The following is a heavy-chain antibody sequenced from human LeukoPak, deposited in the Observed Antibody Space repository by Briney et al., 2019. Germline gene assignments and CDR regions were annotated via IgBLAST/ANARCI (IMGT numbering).Heavy chain of an antibody. J-gene: IGHJ4*02. CDR2: ISYDGSNK. CDR3: ARAQLDNFDY. CDR1: RFTFSNYG. V-gene: IGHV3-30*03. Sequence: PGGSLRLSCAASRFTFSNYGMHWVRRAPGKGLEWVAFISYDGSNKYYADSVKGRFTISRDNSKNTLYLQMNSLRAEDTAVYYCARAQLDNFDYWGQGTLVTVSS. D-gene: IGHD2-2*01.